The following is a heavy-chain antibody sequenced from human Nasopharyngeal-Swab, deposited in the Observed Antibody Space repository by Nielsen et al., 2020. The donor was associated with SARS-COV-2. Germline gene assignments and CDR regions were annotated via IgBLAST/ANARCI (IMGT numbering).Heavy chain of an antibody. D-gene: IGHD2-15*01. V-gene: IGHV3-15*01. J-gene: IGHJ4*02. CDR2: IKSKTDGGTT. Sequence: GESLKISCAASGFSFRTYSMNWVRQAPGKGLEWVGRIKSKTDGGTTDYAAPVKGRFTISRDDSKNTLYLQMNSLKTEDTAVYYCTTGHTRWGQGILVTVSS. CDR1: GFSFRTYS. CDR3: TTGHTR.